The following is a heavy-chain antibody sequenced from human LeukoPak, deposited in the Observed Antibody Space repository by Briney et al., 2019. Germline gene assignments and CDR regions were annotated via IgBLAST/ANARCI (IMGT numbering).Heavy chain of an antibody. CDR2: ITGSGGST. J-gene: IGHJ4*02. Sequence: PGGSLRLSCAASGFTFSNYWMTWVRQAPGKGLEWVSAITGSGGSTYYADSVKGRFTISRDNSKDTLYLQMNSLRAEDTAVYYCAKGSSSSRPYYFDYWGQGTLVTVSS. D-gene: IGHD6-6*01. V-gene: IGHV3-23*01. CDR1: GFTFSNYW. CDR3: AKGSSSSRPYYFDY.